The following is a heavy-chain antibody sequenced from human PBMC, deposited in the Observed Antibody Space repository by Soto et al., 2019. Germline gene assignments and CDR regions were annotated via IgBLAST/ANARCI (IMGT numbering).Heavy chain of an antibody. J-gene: IGHJ6*02. Sequence: PSETLSLTCTVSGGSISSYYWSWIRQPPGKGLEWIGYIYYSGSTNYNPSLKSRVTISVDTSKNQFSLKLSSVTAAGTAVYYCARFSIVVVPAAMDYYYYGMDVWGQGTTVTVSS. CDR1: GGSISSYY. V-gene: IGHV4-59*01. D-gene: IGHD2-2*01. CDR2: IYYSGST. CDR3: ARFSIVVVPAAMDYYYYGMDV.